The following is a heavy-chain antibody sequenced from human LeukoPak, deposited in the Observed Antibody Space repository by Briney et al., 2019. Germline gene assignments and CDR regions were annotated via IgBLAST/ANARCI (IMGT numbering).Heavy chain of an antibody. CDR2: ISGSGGST. CDR3: ASRGSLPYNWFDP. Sequence: GGSLRLSCAASGFSFSIYAMSWVRQAPGKGLEWVSAISGSGGSTYYADSVKGRFTISRDNSKNTLYLQMNSLRAEDTAVYYCASRGSLPYNWFDPWGQGTLVTVSS. D-gene: IGHD2-15*01. V-gene: IGHV3-23*01. CDR1: GFSFSIYA. J-gene: IGHJ5*02.